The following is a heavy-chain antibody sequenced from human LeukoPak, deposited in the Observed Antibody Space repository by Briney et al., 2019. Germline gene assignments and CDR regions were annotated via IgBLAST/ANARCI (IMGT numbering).Heavy chain of an antibody. Sequence: GGSLRLSCAASGFTFSSYAMSWVRQAPGKGLEWVAVISYDGSNKYYADSVKGRFTISRDNSKNTLYLQMNSLRAEDTAVYYCAKGYQYYYMDVWGKGTTVTVSS. CDR1: GFTFSSYA. CDR2: ISYDGSNK. V-gene: IGHV3-30-3*01. D-gene: IGHD2-2*01. CDR3: AKGYQYYYMDV. J-gene: IGHJ6*03.